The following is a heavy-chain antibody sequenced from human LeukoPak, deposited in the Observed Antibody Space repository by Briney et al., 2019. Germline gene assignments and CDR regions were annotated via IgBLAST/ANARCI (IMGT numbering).Heavy chain of an antibody. J-gene: IGHJ4*02. CDR3: ARGYSSSWYGYYFDY. Sequence: ASVKVSCKASGYTFTGYYIHWVRQAPGQGLEWMGWINPNSGGTNYAQKFQGRVTMTRDTSISTAYMELSRLRSDDTAVYYCARGYSSSWYGYYFDYWGQGTLVTVSS. V-gene: IGHV1-2*02. CDR2: INPNSGGT. D-gene: IGHD6-13*01. CDR1: GYTFTGYY.